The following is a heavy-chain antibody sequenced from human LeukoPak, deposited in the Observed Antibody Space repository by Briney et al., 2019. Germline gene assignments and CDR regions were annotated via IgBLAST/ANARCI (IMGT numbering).Heavy chain of an antibody. V-gene: IGHV3-23*01. Sequence: GGSLRLSCAASGFTLSGSVLTWVRQAPGKGLEWVSAISGSGGTTYYADSVKGRFTISRDNSKNTLYLEMDSLRADVTAVYTAAKYRASVLANAFHIWGQGTLVTVSS. CDR1: GFTLSGSV. J-gene: IGHJ3*02. CDR2: ISGSGGTT. CDR3: AKYRASVLANAFHI. D-gene: IGHD3-3*01.